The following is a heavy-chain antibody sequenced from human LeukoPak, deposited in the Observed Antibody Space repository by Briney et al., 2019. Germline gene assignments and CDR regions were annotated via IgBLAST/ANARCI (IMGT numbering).Heavy chain of an antibody. CDR2: FDPENGKT. CDR3: ATRGTYDILSRYYFDL. Sequence: ASVKVSCKASGYTLTYLSIHWVRQAPGKGLEWMGGFDPENGKTFYAQKFQGRVTMIEDTSTDTGYMELYSLTSEDTAIYYCATRGTYDILSRYYFDLWDQGSLVIVSS. J-gene: IGHJ4*02. D-gene: IGHD3-9*01. V-gene: IGHV1-24*01. CDR1: GYTLTYLS.